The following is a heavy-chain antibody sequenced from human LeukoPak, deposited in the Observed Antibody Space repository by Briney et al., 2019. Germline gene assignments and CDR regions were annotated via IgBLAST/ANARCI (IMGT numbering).Heavy chain of an antibody. D-gene: IGHD6-6*01. Sequence: VKVSCKASGYTFTSYDINWVRPATGQGLEWMGWMNPNSGNTGYAQKFQGRVTMTRNTSISTAYMELSSLRSEDTAVYYCARSPAGGQLRRVGTFDYWGQGTLVTVSS. CDR3: ARSPAGGQLRRVGTFDY. CDR1: GYTFTSYD. CDR2: MNPNSGNT. V-gene: IGHV1-8*01. J-gene: IGHJ4*02.